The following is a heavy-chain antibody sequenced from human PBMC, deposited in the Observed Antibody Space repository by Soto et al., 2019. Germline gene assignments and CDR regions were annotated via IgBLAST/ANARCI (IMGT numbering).Heavy chain of an antibody. CDR1: GLTFPNYG. CDR2: ISGSGTNK. Sequence: EVQLLESGGGLVQPGGSLRLSCTSSGLTFPNYGMSWVRQAAGKGVEWVSAISGSGTNKYYADSVKGRFTISRDNSKDSLYLQMDSLRGEDTAVYYYAKGPTIFGLVNNVWEYYYGMDVWGQGTTVTVSS. D-gene: IGHD3-3*01. CDR3: AKGPTIFGLVNNVWEYYYGMDV. V-gene: IGHV3-23*01. J-gene: IGHJ6*02.